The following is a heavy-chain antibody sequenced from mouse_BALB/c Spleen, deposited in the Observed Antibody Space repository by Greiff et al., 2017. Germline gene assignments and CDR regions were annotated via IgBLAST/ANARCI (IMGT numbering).Heavy chain of an antibody. CDR1: GYAFSSSW. J-gene: IGHJ3*01. V-gene: IGHV1-82*01. CDR2: IYPGDGDT. CDR3: ARQLGRGFAY. Sequence: QVQLKQSGPELVKPGASVKISCKASGYAFSSSWMNWVKQRPGQGLEWIGRIYPGDGDTNYNGKFKGKATLTADKSSSTAYMQLSSLTSVDSAVYFCARQLGRGFAYWGQGTLVTVSA. D-gene: IGHD4-1*01.